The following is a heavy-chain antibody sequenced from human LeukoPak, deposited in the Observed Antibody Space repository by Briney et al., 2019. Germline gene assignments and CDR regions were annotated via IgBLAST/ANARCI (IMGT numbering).Heavy chain of an antibody. D-gene: IGHD6-19*01. CDR1: GYTFTSYD. V-gene: IGHV1-8*01. J-gene: IGHJ4*02. CDR3: ARAEIAVAGRGFDY. Sequence: GASVKVSCKASGYTFTSYDINWVRQATGQGLEWMGWMNPNSGNTGYAQKFQGRVTMTRDTSTSTVYMELSSLRSGDTAVYYCARAEIAVAGRGFDYWGQGTLVTVSS. CDR2: MNPNSGNT.